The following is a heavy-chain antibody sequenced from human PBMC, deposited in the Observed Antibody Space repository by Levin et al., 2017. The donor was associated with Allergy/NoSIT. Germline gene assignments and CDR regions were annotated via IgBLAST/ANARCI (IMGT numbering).Heavy chain of an antibody. J-gene: IGHJ4*02. CDR3: AAYISLVRGVPKYYFDY. Sequence: ASVKVSCKASGYTFISYGFSWVRQAPGQGLEWMGWISAHNGNTNYAQNLQGRVTMTTDTSTSTAYMELRSLRSDDTAVFYCAAYISLVRGVPKYYFDYWGQGTLVTVSS. V-gene: IGHV1-18*01. D-gene: IGHD3-10*01. CDR2: ISAHNGNT. CDR1: GYTFISYG.